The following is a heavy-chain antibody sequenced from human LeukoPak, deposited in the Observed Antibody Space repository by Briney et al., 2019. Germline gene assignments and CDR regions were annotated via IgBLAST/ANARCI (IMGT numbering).Heavy chain of an antibody. CDR3: AKDETSYDFWSGYYSNWFDP. V-gene: IGHV3-9*01. CDR2: ISWNSGSI. J-gene: IGHJ5*02. CDR1: GLTFSSHW. D-gene: IGHD3-3*01. Sequence: PGGSLRLSCAASGLTFSSHWMHWVRQAPGKGLEWVSGISWNSGSIGYADSVKGRFTISRDNAKNSLYLQMNSLRAEDTAVYYYAKDETSYDFWSGYYSNWFDPWGQGTLVTVSS.